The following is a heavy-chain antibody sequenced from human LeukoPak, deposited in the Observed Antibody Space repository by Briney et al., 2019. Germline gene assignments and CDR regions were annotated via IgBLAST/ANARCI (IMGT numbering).Heavy chain of an antibody. D-gene: IGHD1-26*01. CDR1: GFTFSSYW. J-gene: IGHJ4*02. CDR3: ARAVVGNSGYIFDY. CDR2: INSDGSST. V-gene: IGHV3-74*01. Sequence: GGSLRLSCAASGFTFSSYWMHWVRQAPGKGLVWVSRINSDGSSTSYADSVKGRFTISRDNAKNTLNLQMNSLRAEDTAVYYCARAVVGNSGYIFDYWGQGTLVTVSS.